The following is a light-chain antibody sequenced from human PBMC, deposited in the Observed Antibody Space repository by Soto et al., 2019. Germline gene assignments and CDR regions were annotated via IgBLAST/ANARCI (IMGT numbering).Light chain of an antibody. J-gene: IGKJ3*01. Sequence: DIPMTQSPSTLSASVGDRVTITCRASQSISRSLVWYQQNPGKAPKLLIFDASSLESGVPSRFSGSGSGTEFTLTISSLQPDDFATYYCQHYNDFLLIFGPGTTVDIK. CDR1: QSISRS. CDR2: DAS. V-gene: IGKV1-5*01. CDR3: QHYNDFLLI.